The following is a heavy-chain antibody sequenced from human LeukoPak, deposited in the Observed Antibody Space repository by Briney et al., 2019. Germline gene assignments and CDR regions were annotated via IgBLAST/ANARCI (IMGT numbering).Heavy chain of an antibody. CDR3: ARLSAAAKGGRTNGIDY. J-gene: IGHJ4*02. V-gene: IGHV1-2*02. CDR2: INPNSGGT. D-gene: IGHD2-8*01. CDR1: GYTFTGYY. Sequence: ASVKVSCKASGYTFTGYYMHWVRQAPGQGLEWMGWINPNSGGTNYAQKFQGRVTMTRDTSISTAYMELSRLRSDDTAVYYCARLSAAAKGGRTNGIDYWGQGTLVTVSS.